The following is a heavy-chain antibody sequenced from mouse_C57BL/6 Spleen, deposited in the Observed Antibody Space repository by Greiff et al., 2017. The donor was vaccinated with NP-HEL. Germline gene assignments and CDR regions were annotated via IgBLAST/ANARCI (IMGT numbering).Heavy chain of an antibody. CDR3: ERWDFYGYDGAFAD. J-gene: IGHJ3*01. Sequence: QVQLLQSGAELARPGASVKMSCKASGYTFTSYTMPWVNQRPGQGLEWIGYINPSSGYTKYNQKFKDQATLTADKSSSTAYMQLSSLTSEDSAVNYCERWDFYGYDGAFADWGQGTLVTVSA. D-gene: IGHD2-2*01. V-gene: IGHV1-4*01. CDR2: INPSSGYT. CDR1: GYTFTSYT.